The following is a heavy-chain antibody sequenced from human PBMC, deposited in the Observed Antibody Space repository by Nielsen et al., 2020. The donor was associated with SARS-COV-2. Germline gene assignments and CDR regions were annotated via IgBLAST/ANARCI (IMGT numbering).Heavy chain of an antibody. CDR1: GFTFSGSV. CDR3: ARHAPEVTSTPKSGHQYHGMDV. CDR2: IRSGGKTGAT. J-gene: IGHJ6*02. Sequence: GESLKISCAASGFTFSGSVVHWVRQASGKGLEWVGRIRSGGKTGATAYAASLKGRFTISRDDSKNTAYLQMNSLETGDTAVYYCARHAPEVTSTPKSGHQYHGMDVWGQGTTVAVSS. V-gene: IGHV3-73*01. D-gene: IGHD2-2*01.